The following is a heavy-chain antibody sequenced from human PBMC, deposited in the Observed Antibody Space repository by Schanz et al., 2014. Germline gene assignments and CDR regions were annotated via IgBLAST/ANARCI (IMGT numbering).Heavy chain of an antibody. V-gene: IGHV3-23*01. D-gene: IGHD6-25*01. CDR3: AKVRYSSGWRGDYFDE. CDR2: VSRSTPDI. J-gene: IGHJ4*02. CDR1: EFTFSTDA. Sequence: EVQLLESGGGLVQPGGSLRLSCAASEFTFSTDAMSWVRQAPGKGLEWVSYVSRSTPDIYYADSVKGRFTMSRDNSKNTLYLQMNSLRAEDTAVYYCAKVRYSSGWRGDYFDEWGQGTLVTVAS.